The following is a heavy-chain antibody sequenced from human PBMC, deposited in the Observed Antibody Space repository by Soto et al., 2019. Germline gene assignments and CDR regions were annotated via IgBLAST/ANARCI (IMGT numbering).Heavy chain of an antibody. CDR1: GFTFSEYD. D-gene: IGHD3-10*01. J-gene: IGHJ4*02. Sequence: PGGSLRLSCAASGFTFSEYDMSWVRQAPGKGLEWVSGVSGSGNSGTGDRTYYADSVKGRFTISRDNSKNTLYLQMNSLRAEDTAVYYCAKDDRGVIAEYFDCWGQGTLGTVS. V-gene: IGHV3-23*01. CDR2: VSGSGNSGTGDRT. CDR3: AKDDRGVIAEYFDC.